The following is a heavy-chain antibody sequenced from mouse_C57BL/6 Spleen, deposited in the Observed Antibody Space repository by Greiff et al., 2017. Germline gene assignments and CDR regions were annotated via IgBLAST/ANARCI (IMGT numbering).Heavy chain of an antibody. Sequence: VQLKQSGPELVKPGASVKISCKASGYSFTDYNMNWVKQSNGKSLEWIGVSNPNYGTTSYNQKFKGKATLTVDQSSSTAYMQLNSLTSEDSAVYYCARGDYDPNYYAMDYWGQGTSVTVSS. V-gene: IGHV1-39*01. J-gene: IGHJ4*01. CDR2: SNPNYGTT. CDR1: GYSFTDYN. D-gene: IGHD2-4*01. CDR3: ARGDYDPNYYAMDY.